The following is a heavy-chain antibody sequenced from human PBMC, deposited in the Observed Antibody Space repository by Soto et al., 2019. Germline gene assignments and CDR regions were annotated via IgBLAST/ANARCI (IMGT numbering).Heavy chain of an antibody. J-gene: IGHJ4*02. CDR1: GGSLSSYW. CDR2: IYYTGST. CDR3: ARYSSSEGWLDC. Sequence: PSETLSLTCTVSGGSLSSYWWSWIRQPPGKGLEWIGYIYYTGSTNYNPSLKSRVTISLDASKNQFSLKLNSATAADTAVYYCARYSSSEGWLDCWGQGTLVTVSS. V-gene: IGHV4-59*01. D-gene: IGHD6-6*01.